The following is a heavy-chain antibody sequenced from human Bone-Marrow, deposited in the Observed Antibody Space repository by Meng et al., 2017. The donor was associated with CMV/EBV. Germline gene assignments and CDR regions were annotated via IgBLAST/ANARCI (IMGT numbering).Heavy chain of an antibody. J-gene: IGHJ4*02. Sequence: SETLSLTCTVSGGSISSSTHYWDWIRQPPGKGLEWIGSVYYSGSTNYNPSLKSRVTISVDTSKNQFSLKLSSVTAADTAVYYCAGSITMIVVVHDYWGQGTLVTVYS. D-gene: IGHD3-22*01. V-gene: IGHV4-39*07. CDR2: VYYSGST. CDR3: AGSITMIVVVHDY. CDR1: GGSISSSTHY.